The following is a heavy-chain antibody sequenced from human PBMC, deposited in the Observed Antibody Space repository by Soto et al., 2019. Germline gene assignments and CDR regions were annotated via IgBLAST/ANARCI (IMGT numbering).Heavy chain of an antibody. J-gene: IGHJ5*02. V-gene: IGHV3-23*01. CDR1: GFTFSNYA. Sequence: GGSLRLSCAASGFTFSNYAMSWVRRAPGKGLEWVSGISGSGATTYYADSVKGRFTISRDNSKNTLSLQMNSLRAEDTAVYYCAKDQGISSRPRLFDPWGQGTLVTVSS. CDR3: AKDQGISSRPRLFDP. D-gene: IGHD2-21*01. CDR2: ISGSGATT.